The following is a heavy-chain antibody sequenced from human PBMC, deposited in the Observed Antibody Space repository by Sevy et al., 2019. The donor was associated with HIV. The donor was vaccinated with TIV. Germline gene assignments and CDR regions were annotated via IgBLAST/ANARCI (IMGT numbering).Heavy chain of an antibody. V-gene: IGHV4-59*01. CDR1: GGSISSYY. CDR3: AGGGYYGSGSYYNGAFDI. Sequence: SETLSLTCTVSGGSISSYYWSWIRQPPGKGLEWIGYIYYSGSTNYNPSLKSRVTISVDTSKNQFSLKLSSVTAADTAVYYCAGGGYYGSGSYYNGAFDIWGQGTMVTVSS. J-gene: IGHJ3*02. D-gene: IGHD3-10*01. CDR2: IYYSGST.